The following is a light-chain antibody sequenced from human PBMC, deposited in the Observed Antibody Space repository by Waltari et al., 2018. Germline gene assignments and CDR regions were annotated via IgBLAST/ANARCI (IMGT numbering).Light chain of an antibody. CDR1: QSVSSY. Sequence: EIVLTQSPATLSLSPGERATLSCRASQSVSSYLSWYQQKPGQAPRLLIYDASTRATGIPARFSASGSGTDFTLTISSLEPEDFAVYYCLQRSIWPASFGVGTKVQIK. V-gene: IGKV3-11*01. CDR2: DAS. CDR3: LQRSIWPAS. J-gene: IGKJ4*01.